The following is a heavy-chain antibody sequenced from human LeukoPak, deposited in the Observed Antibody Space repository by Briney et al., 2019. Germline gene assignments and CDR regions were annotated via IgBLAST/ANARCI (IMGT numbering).Heavy chain of an antibody. CDR2: IYYSGST. Sequence: PSETLYLTCTVSGGSISSGGYYWSRIRQHPGKGLEWIGYIYYSGSTYYNPSLKSRVTISVDTSKNQFSLKLSSVTAADTAVYYCARLPRDYGIHFDYWGQGTQVTVSS. CDR1: GGSISSGGYY. CDR3: ARLPRDYGIHFDY. V-gene: IGHV4-31*03. D-gene: IGHD4-17*01. J-gene: IGHJ4*02.